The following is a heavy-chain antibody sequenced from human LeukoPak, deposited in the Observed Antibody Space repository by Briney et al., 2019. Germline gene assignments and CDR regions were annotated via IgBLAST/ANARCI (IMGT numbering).Heavy chain of an antibody. CDR2: INHSGST. J-gene: IGHJ5*02. Sequence: SETLSLTCAVYGGSFSGYYWSWIRQPPGKGLEWIGEINHSGSTNYNPSLKSRVTISVDTSKNQFSLKLSSVTAADTAVYYCARHEGVYYDFWSGYLPEARFDPWGQGTLVTVSS. CDR1: GGSFSGYY. D-gene: IGHD3-3*01. V-gene: IGHV4-34*01. CDR3: ARHEGVYYDFWSGYLPEARFDP.